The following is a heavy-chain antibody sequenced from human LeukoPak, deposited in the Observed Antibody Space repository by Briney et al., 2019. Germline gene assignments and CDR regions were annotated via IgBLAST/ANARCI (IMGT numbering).Heavy chain of an antibody. V-gene: IGHV1-2*02. Sequence: GASAKVSCKASGYTFTGYYMHWVRQAPGQGLEWMGWINPNSGGANYAQKFQGRVTMTRDTSISTAYMELSSLRSEDTAVYYCARTEPTRAFDIWGQGTMVTVSS. CDR2: INPNSGGA. J-gene: IGHJ3*02. CDR1: GYTFTGYY. D-gene: IGHD1-26*01. CDR3: ARTEPTRAFDI.